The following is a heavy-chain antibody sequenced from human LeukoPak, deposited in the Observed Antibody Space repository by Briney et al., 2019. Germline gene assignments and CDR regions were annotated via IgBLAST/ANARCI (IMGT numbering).Heavy chain of an antibody. CDR3: ARDAQYYDFWSGYRRGYYFDY. CDR2: IYTSGST. D-gene: IGHD3-3*01. V-gene: IGHV4-4*07. CDR1: GGSISSYY. Sequence: SETLSLTCTVSGGSISSYYWSWIRQPAGKGLEWIGRIYTSGSTNYNPSLKSRVTMSVDTSKNQFSLKLSSVTAADTAVYYCARDAQYYDFWSGYRRGYYFDYGGQGTLVTVSS. J-gene: IGHJ4*02.